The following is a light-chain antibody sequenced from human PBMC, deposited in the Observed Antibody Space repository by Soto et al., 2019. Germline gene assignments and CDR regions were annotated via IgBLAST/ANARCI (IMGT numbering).Light chain of an antibody. CDR2: AVS. J-gene: IGLJ1*01. CDR3: SSYTSDSSYV. Sequence: QSALAQPASVSGSPGQAMTICCTGTSSDVGLYDYVSWYQQHPGKAPQLMIYAVSNRPSGVSNRFSASKSGNTASLFISGLQAEDEADYYCSSYTSDSSYVFGSGTKVTVL. CDR1: SSDVGLYDY. V-gene: IGLV2-14*01.